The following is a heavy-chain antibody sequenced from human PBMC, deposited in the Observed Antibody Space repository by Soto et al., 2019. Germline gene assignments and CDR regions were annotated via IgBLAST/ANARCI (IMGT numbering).Heavy chain of an antibody. D-gene: IGHD3-10*01. CDR1: EFPFSSYS. CDR2: ISYDGSNK. Sequence: GGSLRLSCAASEFPFSSYSMHWVRQAPGKGLEWVAVISYDGSNKYYADSVKGRFTISRDNSKNTLYLQMNSLRAEDTAVYYCARAVRITMVRGVLFDIWGQGTMVTVSS. J-gene: IGHJ3*02. V-gene: IGHV3-30-3*01. CDR3: ARAVRITMVRGVLFDI.